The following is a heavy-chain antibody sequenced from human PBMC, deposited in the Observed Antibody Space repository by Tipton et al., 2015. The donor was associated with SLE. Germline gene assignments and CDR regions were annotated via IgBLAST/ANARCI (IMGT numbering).Heavy chain of an antibody. J-gene: IGHJ4*02. CDR3: ARGDCSSTSCLDY. V-gene: IGHV4-61*01. CDR2: IYYSGST. D-gene: IGHD2-2*01. Sequence: TLSLTCTVSGGSITSGSYYWSWIRQPPGKGLEWIGYIYYSGSTNYNPSLKSRVTISVDTSKNQFSLKLSSVTAADTAVYYCARGDCSSTSCLDYWGQGTLVTVSS. CDR1: GGSITSGSYY.